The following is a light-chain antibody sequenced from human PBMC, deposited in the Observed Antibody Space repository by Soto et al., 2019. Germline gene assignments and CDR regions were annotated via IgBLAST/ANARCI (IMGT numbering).Light chain of an antibody. Sequence: QLVLTQPPSVSGAPGQRVTISCTGSSSNIGAGYDVHWYQQLPGTAPKLLIYGNNNRPSGVPDRFSGSKSGTSASLAITGLQADDEADYYCQSYDSSLRGPVFGGGTKLTVL. CDR2: GNN. J-gene: IGLJ2*01. CDR1: SSNIGAGYD. V-gene: IGLV1-40*01. CDR3: QSYDSSLRGPV.